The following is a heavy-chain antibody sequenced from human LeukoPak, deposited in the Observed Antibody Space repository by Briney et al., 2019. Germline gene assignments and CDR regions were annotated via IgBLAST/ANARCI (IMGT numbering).Heavy chain of an antibody. Sequence: PGGSLRLSCAASGFTFSSYAMSWVRQAPGKGLEGVSAISGSGGTTYYADSVRGRFTISRDNSKNTLYLQMNSLRAEDTAVYYCAKDSHYDILTGYSPHDAFDIWGQGTMVTVSS. CDR2: ISGSGGTT. D-gene: IGHD3-9*01. CDR1: GFTFSSYA. J-gene: IGHJ3*02. V-gene: IGHV3-23*01. CDR3: AKDSHYDILTGYSPHDAFDI.